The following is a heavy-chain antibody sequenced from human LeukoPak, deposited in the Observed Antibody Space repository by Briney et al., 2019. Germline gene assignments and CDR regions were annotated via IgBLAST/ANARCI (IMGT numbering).Heavy chain of an antibody. J-gene: IGHJ4*02. V-gene: IGHV3-11*01. CDR2: ISSSGSTI. CDR3: AKSNGVDRNGYNSDYFDS. CDR1: GFTFSDYY. D-gene: IGHD5-24*01. Sequence: GGSLRLSFAASGFTFSDYYMSWIRQAPGKGLEWVSYISSSGSTIYYADSVKGRFTISRDNAKNSLYLQMNSLRAEDTAVYYCAKSNGVDRNGYNSDYFDSWGQGTLVTVSS.